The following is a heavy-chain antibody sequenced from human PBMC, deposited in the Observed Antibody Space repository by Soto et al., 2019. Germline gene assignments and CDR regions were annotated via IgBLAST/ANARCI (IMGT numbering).Heavy chain of an antibody. CDR1: GFPYSVYS. CDR3: VRGSRANCFDL. CDR2: VSPGGDTV. Sequence: GGSLRLSCVASGFPYSVYSMDWVRQVPGKGLEWLAYVSPGGDTVHYADSVNGRFFISRDTPRNSVFLQMNSLRHGDTAVYYCVRGSRANCFDLWGPGTVVTVSS. J-gene: IGHJ3*01. V-gene: IGHV3-48*02.